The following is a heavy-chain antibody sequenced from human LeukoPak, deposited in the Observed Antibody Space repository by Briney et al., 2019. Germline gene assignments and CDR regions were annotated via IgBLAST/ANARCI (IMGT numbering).Heavy chain of an antibody. V-gene: IGHV4-59*01. D-gene: IGHD2-2*03. CDR1: GGSISSYY. CDR2: IYYSGST. J-gene: IGHJ4*02. Sequence: SETLTLTCTVSGGSISSYYWSWIRQPPGKGLEWIGYIYYSGSTNYYPSLKSRVTISVDTSKNQFSLKLSSVTAADTAVYYCASGSDPYYFDYWGQGTLVTVSS. CDR3: ASGSDPYYFDY.